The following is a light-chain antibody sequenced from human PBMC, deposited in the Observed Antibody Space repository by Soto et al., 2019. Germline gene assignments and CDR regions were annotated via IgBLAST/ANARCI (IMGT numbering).Light chain of an antibody. CDR3: QQRSNWPPGELFT. J-gene: IGKJ3*01. Sequence: DIQMTQSPSTLSGSVGDRVTITCRASQTISSWLAWYQQKPGKAPKLLIYKASTLKSGVPSRFSGSGSGTEFTLTISSLQPDDFATYYCQQRSNWPPGELFTFGPGTKVDIK. CDR2: KAS. V-gene: IGKV1-5*03. CDR1: QTISSW.